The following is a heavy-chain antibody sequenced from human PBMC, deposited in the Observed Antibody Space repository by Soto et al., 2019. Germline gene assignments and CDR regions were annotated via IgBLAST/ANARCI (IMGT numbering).Heavy chain of an antibody. CDR1: GYTFTSYG. J-gene: IGHJ4*02. D-gene: IGHD6-13*01. V-gene: IGHV1-18*01. Sequence: QIQLVQSGTEVREPGASVKVSCQASGYTFTSYGIIWVRQAPGQGLELMGWISGYNNNKNYAQKYQARVTMTTDTSTRIAYMELRSLRSDDTAVYYCARVGAIAPAEGDYWGQGTLVTVSS. CDR2: ISGYNNNK. CDR3: ARVGAIAPAEGDY.